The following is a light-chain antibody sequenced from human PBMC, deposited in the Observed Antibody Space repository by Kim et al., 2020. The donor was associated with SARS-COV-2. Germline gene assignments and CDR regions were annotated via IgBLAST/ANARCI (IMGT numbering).Light chain of an antibody. Sequence: ASVGHRVTITCRASQSISSHLNWYQQKPGKAPKLLIYAASSLQSGVPSTFSGSGSGTDFTLTISSLQPEDFATYYCQQSYSAPLTFGGGTKVDIK. CDR3: QQSYSAPLT. V-gene: IGKV1-39*01. J-gene: IGKJ4*01. CDR1: QSISSH. CDR2: AAS.